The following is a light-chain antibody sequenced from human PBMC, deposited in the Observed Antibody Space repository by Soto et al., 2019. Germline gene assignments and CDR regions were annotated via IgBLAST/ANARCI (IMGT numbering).Light chain of an antibody. Sequence: DIQMTQSPSSLSASVGDRVTITCRASQSISSYLNWYQQKPGKAPKLLIYAASSLQSGVPSRFSGSGSGTDFTLTTSSLQPEDFATYYCQQSYSTLVTFGQGTKVDIK. V-gene: IGKV1-39*01. J-gene: IGKJ1*01. CDR3: QQSYSTLVT. CDR1: QSISSY. CDR2: AAS.